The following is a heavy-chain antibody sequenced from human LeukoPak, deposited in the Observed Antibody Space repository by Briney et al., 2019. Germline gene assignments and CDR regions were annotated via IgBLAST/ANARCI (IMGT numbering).Heavy chain of an antibody. CDR3: ARQETSSYNGAFDI. Sequence: PGGSLRLSCVASSGLTFSSYWMSWVRQAPGKGLEWVANIKKDGSEKYYMDSVKGRFTISRDNAKNSLYLQMNSLRADDTAVYHCARQETSSYNGAFDIWGQGTMVTVSS. CDR2: IKKDGSEK. J-gene: IGHJ3*02. V-gene: IGHV3-7*01. CDR1: GLTFSSYW. D-gene: IGHD1-26*01.